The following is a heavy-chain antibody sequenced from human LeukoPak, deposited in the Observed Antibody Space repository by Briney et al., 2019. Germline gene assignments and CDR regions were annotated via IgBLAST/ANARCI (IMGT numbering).Heavy chain of an antibody. V-gene: IGHV3-23*01. CDR3: ARDRGYSFGY. Sequence: GGSLRLSCAASGFTFSSYAMNWVRQAPGKGLKWVSTISGSGDSTYYADSVKGRLIISRDNSKDTLYLQMNSLRAEDTAVYYCARDRGYSFGYWGQGTLVTVSS. J-gene: IGHJ4*02. CDR2: ISGSGDST. CDR1: GFTFSSYA. D-gene: IGHD5-18*01.